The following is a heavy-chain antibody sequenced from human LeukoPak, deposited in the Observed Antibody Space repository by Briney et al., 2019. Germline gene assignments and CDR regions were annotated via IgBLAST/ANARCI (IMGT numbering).Heavy chain of an antibody. CDR1: GFTFSSYA. Sequence: GGSLRLSCAASGFTFSSYAMSWVRQAPGKGLEGGSAISGSGGSTYYADSVKGRFTISRDNSKNTLYLQMNSLRAEDTAVYYCAKDNFLSFGESTPFDYWGQGTLVTVSS. CDR2: ISGSGGST. J-gene: IGHJ4*02. V-gene: IGHV3-23*01. CDR3: AKDNFLSFGESTPFDY. D-gene: IGHD3-10*01.